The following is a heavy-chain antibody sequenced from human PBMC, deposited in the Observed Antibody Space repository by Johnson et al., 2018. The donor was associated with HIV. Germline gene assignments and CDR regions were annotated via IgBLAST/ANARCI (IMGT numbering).Heavy chain of an antibody. CDR2: ISGSGGST. D-gene: IGHD3-10*01. V-gene: IGHV3-64D*06. CDR3: AKNRDPSLGGTMVQGPPRDAFDI. Sequence: VQLVESGGGVVQPGRSLRLSCAALGFTFSSYAMHWVRQAPGKGLEYVSAISGSGGSTYYADSVRGRFTISRDNAKNSLYLQMSSLRAEDTALYYCAKNRDPSLGGTMVQGPPRDAFDIWGQGTMVTVSS. J-gene: IGHJ3*02. CDR1: GFTFSSYA.